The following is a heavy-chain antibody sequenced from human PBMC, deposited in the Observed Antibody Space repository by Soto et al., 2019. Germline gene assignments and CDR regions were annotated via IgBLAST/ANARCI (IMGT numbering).Heavy chain of an antibody. Sequence: AGESLKISCKASGYSFTTSWINWVRQKAGKGLEWMGRIDPSDSFSNYSPSLEGHVTISVDKSISTAYLQWSNLKASDTAMYFSARHLGKYTDFWSGYYANYYYGMDVWGQGTTVT. J-gene: IGHJ6*02. CDR1: GYSFTTSW. CDR2: IDPSDSFS. V-gene: IGHV5-10-1*01. D-gene: IGHD3-3*01. CDR3: ARHLGKYTDFWSGYYANYYYGMDV.